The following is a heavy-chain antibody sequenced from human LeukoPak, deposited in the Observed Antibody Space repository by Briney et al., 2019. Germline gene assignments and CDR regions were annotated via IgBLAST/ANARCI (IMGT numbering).Heavy chain of an antibody. CDR3: ARPHVPGSGNYQDYYSYYMDV. V-gene: IGHV3-66*04. D-gene: IGHD3-10*01. Sequence: PGGSLRLSCAASEFSVGSNYMTWVRQAPGKGLEWVSLIYSGGSTYYADSVKGRFTISRDNSKNTLYLQMNSLRPEDTAVYYCARPHVPGSGNYQDYYSYYMDVWGKGTTVTVSS. CDR2: IYSGGST. CDR1: EFSVGSNY. J-gene: IGHJ6*03.